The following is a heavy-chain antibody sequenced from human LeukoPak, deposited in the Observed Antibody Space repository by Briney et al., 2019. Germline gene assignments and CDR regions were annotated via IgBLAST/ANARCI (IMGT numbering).Heavy chain of an antibody. CDR3: SKGRSIAGATSYDWGFTFFDY. CDR1: GGSISSYY. CDR2: IYYSGST. J-gene: IGHJ4*02. D-gene: IGHD1-26*01. Sequence: SETLSLTCTVSGGSISSYYWSWIRQPPGKGLEWIGYIYYSGSTNYNPSLKSRVTISVDTSKNQFSLKLSSVTAADTAVYYCSKGRSIAGATSYDWGFTFFDYWGQGTLVTVSS. V-gene: IGHV4-59*01.